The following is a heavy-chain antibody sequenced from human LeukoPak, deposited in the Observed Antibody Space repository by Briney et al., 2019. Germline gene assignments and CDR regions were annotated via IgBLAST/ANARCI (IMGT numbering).Heavy chain of an antibody. CDR3: ARPAYGGGPDAFDI. CDR1: GGSISSYY. J-gene: IGHJ3*02. Sequence: SETLSLTCTVSGGSISSYYWSWIRQPAGKGLEWIGHIYTTGSTNYNPTLKIRDTMSVDTSKNQFSLKLTSMTAADTAVYYCARPAYGGGPDAFDIWGQGPVDTVSS. CDR2: IYTTGST. V-gene: IGHV4-4*07. D-gene: IGHD4-23*01.